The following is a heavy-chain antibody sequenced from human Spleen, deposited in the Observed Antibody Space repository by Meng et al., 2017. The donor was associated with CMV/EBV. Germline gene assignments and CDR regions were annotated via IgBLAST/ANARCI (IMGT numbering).Heavy chain of an antibody. CDR1: GFTFNNFA. CDR2: ISFDGGSK. V-gene: IGHV3-30-3*01. Sequence: GGSLRLSCAASGFTFNNFAFYWVRQAPGKGLQWVAVISFDGGSKYYTNSVKGRFTISRDSSKNTLYLQMNSLRAEDTAIYYCARGLQELDFWGRGTLVTVSS. D-gene: IGHD1-1*01. CDR3: ARGLQELDF. J-gene: IGHJ4*02.